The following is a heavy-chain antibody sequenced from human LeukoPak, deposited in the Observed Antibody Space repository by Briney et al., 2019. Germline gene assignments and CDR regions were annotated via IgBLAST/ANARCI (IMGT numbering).Heavy chain of an antibody. CDR1: GFTFSTHG. D-gene: IGHD6-13*01. Sequence: GGSLRLSCAGSGFTFSTHGMNWVRQAPGKGLEWVSGVTPSGDPTYYTDSVKGRFTISRDNSKNTLYLEMNSLKVEDTAIYYCARSFSSRFSSPRRPYYFDYWGQGTLVTVSS. J-gene: IGHJ4*02. CDR3: ARSFSSRFSSPRRPYYFDY. V-gene: IGHV3-23*01. CDR2: VTPSGDPT.